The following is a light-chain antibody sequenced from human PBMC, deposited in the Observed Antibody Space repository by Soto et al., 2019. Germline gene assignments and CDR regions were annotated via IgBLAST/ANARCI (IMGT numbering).Light chain of an antibody. J-gene: IGLJ3*02. CDR1: SSNIGAGYD. V-gene: IGLV1-40*01. Sequence: QSVLTQPPSVSGAPGQRVTISCTGSSSNIGAGYDVHWYQQLPGAAPKLLIFSNIIRPSGVPDRFSGSKSGTSASLAITGLQAEDEADHYCQSYDSSLSGWVFGGGTQLTVL. CDR3: QSYDSSLSGWV. CDR2: SNI.